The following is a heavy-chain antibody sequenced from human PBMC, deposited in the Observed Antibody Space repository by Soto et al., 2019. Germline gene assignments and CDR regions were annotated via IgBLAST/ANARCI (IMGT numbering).Heavy chain of an antibody. J-gene: IGHJ4*02. D-gene: IGHD6-13*01. CDR3: AKVDVSTAGSFDY. Sequence: GGSLRLSCVASGFTFSRHGLSWVRQAPGKGLEWVSTINPSGYSTFYADSVKGRFTISRDNSKNTVYLQMNSLSVGDTAVYLCAKVDVSTAGSFDYWGQGALVTVSS. CDR2: INPSGYST. CDR1: GFTFSRHG. V-gene: IGHV3-23*01.